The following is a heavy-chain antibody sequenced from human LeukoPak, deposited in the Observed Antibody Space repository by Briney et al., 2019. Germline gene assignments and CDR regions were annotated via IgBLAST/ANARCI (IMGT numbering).Heavy chain of an antibody. CDR2: ISWNSDNI. Sequence: GGSLRLSCAASEFTFEDFAMHWVRQAPGKGLEWVSGISWNSDNIGYADSVKGRFTISRDNAKNSLYLQMNSLRAEDTAVYYCARAGWTWGQGTLVTVSS. D-gene: IGHD2-15*01. J-gene: IGHJ1*01. CDR1: EFTFEDFA. CDR3: ARAGWT. V-gene: IGHV3-9*01.